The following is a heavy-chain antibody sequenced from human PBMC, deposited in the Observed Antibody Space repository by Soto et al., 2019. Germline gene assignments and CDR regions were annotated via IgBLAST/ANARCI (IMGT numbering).Heavy chain of an antibody. J-gene: IGHJ4*02. CDR2: IYNDGTYS. Sequence: GSLRIFSAASGSIFKMYCRHWVRQSPGKGLVWISRIYNDGTYSDYADSVRGRFTISRDNVNDTLYLQMNNLRAEDSGLYYCKRGPRPISTGTGAYWGQGTQVTVSP. V-gene: IGHV3-74*01. D-gene: IGHD3-10*01. CDR1: GSIFKMYC. CDR3: KRGPRPISTGTGAY.